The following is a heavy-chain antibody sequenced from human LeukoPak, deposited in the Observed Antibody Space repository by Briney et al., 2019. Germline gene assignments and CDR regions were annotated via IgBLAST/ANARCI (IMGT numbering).Heavy chain of an antibody. Sequence: GGSLRLSCAASGFTFSNAWMSWVRQAPGRGLEWVSAISGTGDSAYYADSVEGRFTISRDNSRSTLYLQMNSLRAEDTALYYCAKAGYGYSFDHWGQGILVTVSS. CDR1: GFTFSNAW. CDR3: AKAGYGYSFDH. V-gene: IGHV3-23*01. D-gene: IGHD5-18*01. J-gene: IGHJ4*02. CDR2: ISGTGDSA.